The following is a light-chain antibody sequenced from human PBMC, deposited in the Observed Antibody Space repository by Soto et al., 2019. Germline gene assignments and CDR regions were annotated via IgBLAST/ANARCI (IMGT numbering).Light chain of an antibody. Sequence: QAVVTQPPSVSGAPGQRVTISCIGSSSNIGAGYDVHWYQQLPGRAPKLLISRNSNRPSGVPDRFSASKSGASASLTITGLHPEDEADYYCQSYDTSVNGLFGGGTKLTVL. V-gene: IGLV1-40*03. CDR2: RNS. J-gene: IGLJ3*02. CDR3: QSYDTSVNGL. CDR1: SSNIGAGYD.